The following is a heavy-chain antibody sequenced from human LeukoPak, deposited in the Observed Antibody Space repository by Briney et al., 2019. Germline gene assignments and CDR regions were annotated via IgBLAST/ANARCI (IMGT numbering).Heavy chain of an antibody. V-gene: IGHV3-43*02. CDR1: GFSFDDNA. CDR3: AKDNQGGGFQH. CDR2: ISGDGATT. J-gene: IGHJ1*01. Sequence: PGGSLRLSCAASGFSFDDNAMYWVRQAPGKGLEWVSLISGDGATTYYADSVKGRFNISRDNSKSSLYLQMNSLRSEDSALYYCAKDNQGGGFQHWGQGTLVTVFS. D-gene: IGHD3-16*01.